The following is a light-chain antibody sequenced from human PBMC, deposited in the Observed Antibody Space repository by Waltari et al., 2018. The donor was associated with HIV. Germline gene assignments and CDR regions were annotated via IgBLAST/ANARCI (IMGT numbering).Light chain of an antibody. CDR1: SSNFGSNT. Sequence: QSVLTPPPSASGTPGQRVTISCSGSSSNFGSNTVNWYQQLPGTAPKLLIYSNNQRPSGVPDRFSGSKSGTSASLAISGLQSEDEADYYCAAWDDSLNGAYVFGTGTKVTVL. J-gene: IGLJ1*01. V-gene: IGLV1-44*01. CDR2: SNN. CDR3: AAWDDSLNGAYV.